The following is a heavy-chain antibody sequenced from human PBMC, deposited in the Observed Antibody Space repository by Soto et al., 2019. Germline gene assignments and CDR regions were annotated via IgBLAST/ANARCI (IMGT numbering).Heavy chain of an antibody. CDR2: IKSKTDDGTT. CDR1: GFTFSNAW. Sequence: GGSLRLSCTVSGFTFSNAWMTWLRQAPGKWLEWVGRIKSKTDDGTTDYAAPVKGRFTISRDDSRNTLYLQMNSLKTEDTAVYYCTTDSSSWAYYYYYGMDVWGQGXTVTVSS. CDR3: TTDSSSWAYYYYYGMDV. V-gene: IGHV3-15*01. J-gene: IGHJ6*02. D-gene: IGHD2-2*01.